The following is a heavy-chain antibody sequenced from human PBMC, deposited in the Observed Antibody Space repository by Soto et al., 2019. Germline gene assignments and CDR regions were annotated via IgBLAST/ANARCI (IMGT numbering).Heavy chain of an antibody. CDR1: GGSISSGGYS. Sequence: QLQLQESGSGLVKPSQTLSLTCAVSGGSISSGGYSWSWIRQPPGKGLEWIGYIYHSGSTYYNPSRKRGVTRSVDRSKNQFSLKLSSVPAADTAVYYCAAGGGLPRYYWGQGTLVTVSS. CDR3: AAGGGLPRYY. D-gene: IGHD5-12*01. V-gene: IGHV4-30-2*01. J-gene: IGHJ4*02. CDR2: IYHSGST.